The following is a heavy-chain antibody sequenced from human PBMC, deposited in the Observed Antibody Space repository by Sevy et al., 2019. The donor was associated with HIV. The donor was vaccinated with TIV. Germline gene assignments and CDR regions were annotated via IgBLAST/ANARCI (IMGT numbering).Heavy chain of an antibody. CDR2: ISWNSGSI. CDR3: AKDQEYYYDSSGYHCFEY. CDR1: GFTFDDYA. D-gene: IGHD3-22*01. Sequence: GGSLRLSCAASGFTFDDYAMHWVRQAPGKGLEWVSGISWNSGSIGYADSVKGRFTISRDNAKNSLYLQMNSLRAEDTALYYCAKDQEYYYDSSGYHCFEYWGQGTLVTVSS. V-gene: IGHV3-9*01. J-gene: IGHJ4*02.